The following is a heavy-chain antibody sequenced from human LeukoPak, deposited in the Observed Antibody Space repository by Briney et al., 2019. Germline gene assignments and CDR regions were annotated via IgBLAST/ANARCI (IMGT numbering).Heavy chain of an antibody. D-gene: IGHD6-13*01. J-gene: IGHJ3*02. Sequence: SKTLSLTCTVSGGSISSYYWSWIRQPPGRGLEWIGYIYYSGSTNYNPSLKSRVTISVDTSKNQFSLKLSSVTAADTAVYYCARRSSWLKAFDIWGQGTMVTVSS. CDR1: GGSISSYY. CDR3: ARRSSWLKAFDI. V-gene: IGHV4-59*08. CDR2: IYYSGST.